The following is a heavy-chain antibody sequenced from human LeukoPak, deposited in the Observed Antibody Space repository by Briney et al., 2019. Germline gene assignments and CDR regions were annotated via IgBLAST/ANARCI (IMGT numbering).Heavy chain of an antibody. D-gene: IGHD2-2*01. CDR1: GGSISSYY. Sequence: SETLSLTCTVSGGSISSYYWSWIRQPAGKGLEWIGRIYTSGSTNYNPSLKSRVTMSVDTSKNQFSLKLSSVTAADTAVYYRARDVVVVPAAVWYNWFDPWGQGTLVTVSS. CDR2: IYTSGST. CDR3: ARDVVVVPAAVWYNWFDP. J-gene: IGHJ5*02. V-gene: IGHV4-4*07.